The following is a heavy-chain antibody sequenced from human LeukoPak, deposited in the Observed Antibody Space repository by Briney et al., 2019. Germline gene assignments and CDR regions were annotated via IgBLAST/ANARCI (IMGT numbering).Heavy chain of an antibody. CDR3: ATEGAYYDSGVYSDY. D-gene: IGHD3-22*01. CDR1: GYTLKELS. V-gene: IGHV1-24*01. J-gene: IGHJ4*02. CDR2: FDPEDGET. Sequence: ASVKVSCTVSGYTLKELSMHWVRQAPAKGLEWMGRFDPEDGETIYAQKFQGRVTMTEDTSTDTLYMELSSLRSEDTAVYYCATEGAYYDSGVYSDYGGQGTLVTVSS.